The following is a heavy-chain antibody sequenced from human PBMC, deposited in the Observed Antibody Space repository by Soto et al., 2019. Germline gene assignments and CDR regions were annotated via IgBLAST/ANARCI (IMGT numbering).Heavy chain of an antibody. Sequence: SETLSLTCTVSGGSISSYYWSWIRQPPGKGLEWIGYIYYSGSTNYNPSLKSRVTISVDTSKNQFSLKLSSVTAADTAVYYCARSVLLWFGEQDYWGQGTLVTVSS. J-gene: IGHJ4*02. CDR2: IYYSGST. V-gene: IGHV4-59*08. CDR1: GGSISSYY. D-gene: IGHD3-10*01. CDR3: ARSVLLWFGEQDY.